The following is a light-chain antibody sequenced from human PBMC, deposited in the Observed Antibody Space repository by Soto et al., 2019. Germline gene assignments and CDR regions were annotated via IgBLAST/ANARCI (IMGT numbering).Light chain of an antibody. Sequence: IVLTQSPGTLSLSPGERATLSCRASQSVSSSYLAWYQQKPGQAPRLLIYDASNRATGIPARFSGRGAGTDFTLTISSLEPEDFAVYCCQQSSNFGQGTRLEIK. CDR3: QQSSN. J-gene: IGKJ5*01. CDR1: QSVSSSY. CDR2: DAS. V-gene: IGKV3-11*01.